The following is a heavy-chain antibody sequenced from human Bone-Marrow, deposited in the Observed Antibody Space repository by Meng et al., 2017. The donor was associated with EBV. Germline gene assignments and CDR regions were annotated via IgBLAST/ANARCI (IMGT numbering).Heavy chain of an antibody. D-gene: IGHD2-2*03. CDR1: GNISNTYG. V-gene: IGHV1-18*01. J-gene: IGHJ4*02. CDR3: ARGGYCVSTSCAHFDY. CDR2: ISTYNDNT. Sequence: GTDVTKSGLSVTSSLKPSGNISNTYGGTWMRQAPGQGLEWMGWISTYNDNTNYAQKFQGRVTMTTDTSTSTVYLELRSLRSDDTAVYFCARGGYCVSTSCAHFDYWGQGTLVTVSS.